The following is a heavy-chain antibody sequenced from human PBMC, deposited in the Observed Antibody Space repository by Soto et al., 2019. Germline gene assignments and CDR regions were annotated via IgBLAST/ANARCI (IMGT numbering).Heavy chain of an antibody. J-gene: IGHJ6*02. CDR1: GGSISSGDYY. Sequence: SETLSLTCTVSGGSISSGDYYWSWIRQPPGKGLEWIGYIYYSGSTNYNPSLKSRVTISVDTSKNQFSLKLSSVTAADTAVYYCARGSTATSPVYGDYLPFSYYYYGMDVWGQGTTVTVSS. CDR3: ARGSTATSPVYGDYLPFSYYYYGMDV. V-gene: IGHV4-30-4*01. CDR2: IYYSGST. D-gene: IGHD4-17*01.